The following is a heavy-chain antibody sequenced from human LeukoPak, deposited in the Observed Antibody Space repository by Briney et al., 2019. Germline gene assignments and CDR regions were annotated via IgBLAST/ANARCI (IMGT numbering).Heavy chain of an antibody. J-gene: IGHJ5*02. CDR3: ARAEYYDSSGYYPYYWFDP. Sequence: PSETLSLTCTVSGASISSSYWSWIRQPPGKGLEWIGYIYYSVSTKYNPSLKSRVTISLDTSKNQFSLKLSSVTAADTAVYYCARAEYYDSSGYYPYYWFDPWGQETLVTVSS. CDR2: IYYSVST. V-gene: IGHV4-59*01. CDR1: GASISSSY. D-gene: IGHD3-22*01.